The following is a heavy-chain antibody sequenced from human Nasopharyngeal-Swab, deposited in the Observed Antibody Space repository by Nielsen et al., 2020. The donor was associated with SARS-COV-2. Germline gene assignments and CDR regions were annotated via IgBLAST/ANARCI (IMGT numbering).Heavy chain of an antibody. CDR1: GYTFTSYG. J-gene: IGHJ4*02. Sequence: ASVKVSCKASGYTFTSYGISWVRQAPGQGLEWMGWISAYNGNTNYAKQLHGRVTMTTDDTTSTADMELRSLRSDDTAVYSCARDISDIVVVPAAWDYWGQGTLVTVSS. D-gene: IGHD2-2*01. V-gene: IGHV1-18*04. CDR3: ARDISDIVVVPAAWDY. CDR2: ISAYNGNT.